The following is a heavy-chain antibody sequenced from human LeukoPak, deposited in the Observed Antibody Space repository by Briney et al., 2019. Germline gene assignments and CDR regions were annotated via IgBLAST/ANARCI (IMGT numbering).Heavy chain of an antibody. V-gene: IGHV4-34*01. D-gene: IGHD5-12*01. CDR3: ARASASLRDGYNLGHFDY. Sequence: SETLSLTCAVYGGSFSGYYWSWIRQPPGKGLEWIGEINHSGSTNYNPSLKSRVTISVDTSKNQFSLKLSSVTAADTAVYYRARASASLRDGYNLGHFDYWGQGTLVTVSS. J-gene: IGHJ4*02. CDR1: GGSFSGYY. CDR2: INHSGST.